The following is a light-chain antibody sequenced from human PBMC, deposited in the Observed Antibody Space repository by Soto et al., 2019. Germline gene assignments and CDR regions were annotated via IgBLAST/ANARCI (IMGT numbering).Light chain of an antibody. Sequence: TQSAAPLSQSPAARVTLSCRASQGVTNNLAWYQQKPGQAPKLLIYGSSTKASGVPARFSGSGSGTEFTLTISSLQSEDFAVYYCQQHSNWPRTFGQGTRLDIK. V-gene: IGKV3-15*01. J-gene: IGKJ5*01. CDR1: QGVTNN. CDR3: QQHSNWPRT. CDR2: GSS.